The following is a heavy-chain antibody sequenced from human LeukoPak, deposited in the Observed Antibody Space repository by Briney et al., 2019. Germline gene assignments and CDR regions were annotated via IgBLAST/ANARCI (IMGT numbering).Heavy chain of an antibody. CDR1: GYTFTSYG. CDR2: ITPIFGTA. CDR3: ARASGDSSDYDFPKPYSY. Sequence: ASVKVSCKASGYTFTSYGISWVRQAPGQGLEWMGGITPIFGTANYAQKFQGRVTITADESTTTAYMRLNSLRSEDTAVYYCARASGDSSDYDFPKPYSYWGQGTLVTVSS. J-gene: IGHJ4*02. D-gene: IGHD5-12*01. V-gene: IGHV1-69*13.